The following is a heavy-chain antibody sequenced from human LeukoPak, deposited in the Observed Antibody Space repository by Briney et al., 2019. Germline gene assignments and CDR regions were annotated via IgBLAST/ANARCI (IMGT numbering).Heavy chain of an antibody. CDR1: GGSISSGSYY. D-gene: IGHD1-14*01. J-gene: IGHJ3*02. CDR2: INHSGST. V-gene: IGHV4-39*01. CDR3: ARQNNPGNFDI. Sequence: SQTLSLTCTVSGGSISSGSYYWSWIRQPPGKGLEWIGEINHSGSTNYNLSLKSRVTISVDTSKNQFSLKLSSVTAADTAVYYCARQNNPGNFDIWGQGTMVTVSS.